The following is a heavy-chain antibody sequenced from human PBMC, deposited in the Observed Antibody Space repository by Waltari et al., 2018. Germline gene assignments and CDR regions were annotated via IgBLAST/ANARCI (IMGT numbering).Heavy chain of an antibody. D-gene: IGHD6-13*01. CDR1: GGSISSSSYY. CDR3: ARPIAAAVARAFDI. CDR2: IYYSGST. J-gene: IGHJ3*02. V-gene: IGHV4-39*01. Sequence: QLQLQESGPGLVKPSETLSLTCTVSGGSISSSSYYWGWIRQPPGKGLEWIGSIYYSGSTDYTPSLKIRVTISVDTSKNQFSLKLSSVTAADTAVYYCARPIAAAVARAFDIWGQGTMVTVSS.